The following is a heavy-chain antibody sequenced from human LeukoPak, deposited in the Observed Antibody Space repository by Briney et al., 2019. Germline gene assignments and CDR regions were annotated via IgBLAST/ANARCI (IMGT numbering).Heavy chain of an antibody. J-gene: IGHJ4*02. Sequence: NRGESLKISCKGSGYSFTTYCIGWVRQVPGKGLEWMGIIYPGDSDTRYSPSFQGQVTISADKSISTAYLQWSSLKASDTAMYYCARDTGASFDYWGQGTLVTVSS. V-gene: IGHV5-51*01. CDR3: ARDTGASFDY. D-gene: IGHD1-26*01. CDR1: GYSFTTYC. CDR2: IYPGDSDT.